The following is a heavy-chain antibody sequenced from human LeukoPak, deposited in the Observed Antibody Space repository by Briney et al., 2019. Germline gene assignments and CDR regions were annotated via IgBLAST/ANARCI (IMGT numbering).Heavy chain of an antibody. CDR1: GGTFSSYA. J-gene: IGHJ5*02. D-gene: IGHD3-3*01. V-gene: IGHV1-69*13. Sequence: GASVKVSCKASGGTFSSYAISWVRQAPGQGLEWMGGIIPIFGTANYAQKFQGRVTITADESTGTAYMELGSLRSEDTAVYYCATDQNYDFWSGYYNWFDPWGQGTLVTVSS. CDR2: IIPIFGTA. CDR3: ATDQNYDFWSGYYNWFDP.